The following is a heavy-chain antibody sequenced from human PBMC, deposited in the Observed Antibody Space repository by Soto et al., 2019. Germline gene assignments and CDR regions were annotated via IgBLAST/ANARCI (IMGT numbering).Heavy chain of an antibody. CDR3: ARESGDWPLNWFDP. CDR1: GFNFSNHW. V-gene: IGHV3-74*01. Sequence: GGSLRLSCAASGFNFSNHWMHWVRQRPAEGLVWVSRITSDGKSKAYAESVKGRFAISRGNAKNTLYLQMNGLTAEDTAVYYCARESGDWPLNWFDPWGQGTLVTVSS. CDR2: ITSDGKSK. J-gene: IGHJ5*02. D-gene: IGHD2-21*02.